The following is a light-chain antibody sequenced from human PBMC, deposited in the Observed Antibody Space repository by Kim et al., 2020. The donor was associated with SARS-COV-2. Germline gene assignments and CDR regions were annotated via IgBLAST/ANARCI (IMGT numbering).Light chain of an antibody. Sequence: SPGERAIRSCRASQSVSSSYLAWYQHKPGQSPRLLIHGASSRATGVPERFRGGGSGTDFTLTITRLEPEDFAVYYCQQYGRSPTTFGQGTRLEIK. CDR3: QQYGRSPTT. CDR1: QSVSSSY. V-gene: IGKV3-20*01. CDR2: GAS. J-gene: IGKJ5*01.